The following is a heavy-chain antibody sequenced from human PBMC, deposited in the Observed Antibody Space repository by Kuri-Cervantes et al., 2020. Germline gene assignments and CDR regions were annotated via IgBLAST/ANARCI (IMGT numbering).Heavy chain of an antibody. D-gene: IGHD6-13*01. Sequence: GSLRLSCTVSGGSISPYHWSWIRQPPGKGLEWIAYIYYSGSTNYNPSLKSRVTISVDRSKNQFSLKLTSVTAADTAVYYCARSEYSSSWYGDAFDIWGQGTMGTGSS. CDR2: IYYSGST. V-gene: IGHV4-59*12. CDR3: ARSEYSSSWYGDAFDI. CDR1: GGSISPYH. J-gene: IGHJ3*02.